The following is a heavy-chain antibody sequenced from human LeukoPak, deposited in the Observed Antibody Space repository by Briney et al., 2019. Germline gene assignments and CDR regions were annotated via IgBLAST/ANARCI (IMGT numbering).Heavy chain of an antibody. J-gene: IGHJ6*03. CDR1: GYSISSGYY. V-gene: IGHV4-38-2*02. CDR2: IYHSGST. CDR3: ARWSGSRDYYYYMDV. Sequence: SETLSLTCTVSGYSISSGYYWGWIRQPPGKGLEWIGSIYHSGSTYYNPSLKSRVTISVDTSKNQFSLKLSSVTAADTAVYYCARWSGSRDYYYYMDVWGKGTTVTVSS. D-gene: IGHD3-3*01.